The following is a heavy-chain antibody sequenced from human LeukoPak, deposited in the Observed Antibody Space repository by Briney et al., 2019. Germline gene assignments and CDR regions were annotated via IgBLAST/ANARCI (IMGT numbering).Heavy chain of an antibody. CDR3: ARASHDSSGYYLLAY. Sequence: ASVKVSCKASGYTFTSYGISWVRQAPGQGLEWMGIINPSGGSTSYAQKFQGRVTMTRDTSTSTVYMELSSLRSADTAVCYCARASHDSSGYYLLAYWGQGTLVTVSS. CDR2: INPSGGST. D-gene: IGHD3-22*01. V-gene: IGHV1-46*01. CDR1: GYTFTSYG. J-gene: IGHJ4*02.